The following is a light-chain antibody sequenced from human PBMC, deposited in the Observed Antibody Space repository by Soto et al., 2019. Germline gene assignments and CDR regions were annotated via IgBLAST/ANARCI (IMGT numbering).Light chain of an antibody. V-gene: IGKV3-15*01. J-gene: IGKJ2*01. CDR1: QSVSNN. Sequence: EIVMTQSPATLSVSPGERVTLSCRASQSVSNNLAWYQHKPGQAPRLLIYGASTRATGIPARFSGSGSGTEFTVTISSLQSEDFVIYYCQQYDGRPYTFGQGTKLEIK. CDR2: GAS. CDR3: QQYDGRPYT.